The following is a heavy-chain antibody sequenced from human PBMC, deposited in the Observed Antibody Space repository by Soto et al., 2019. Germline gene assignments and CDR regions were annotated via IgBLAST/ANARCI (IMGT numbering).Heavy chain of an antibody. J-gene: IGHJ2*01. CDR2: IFESGST. CDR1: GGSISGGVHS. D-gene: IGHD2-8*01. CDR3: AREIMPLTNDWYFDL. Sequence: QVQLQESGPGLVKPSETLSLTCTVSGGSISGGVHSWSWIRQPPGKGLEWIGHIFESGSTYYNPSRQSRLTISVHTSKNQFSLRLSSVTASDTAVYYCAREIMPLTNDWYFDLWGRGTLVTVSS. V-gene: IGHV4-30-4*01.